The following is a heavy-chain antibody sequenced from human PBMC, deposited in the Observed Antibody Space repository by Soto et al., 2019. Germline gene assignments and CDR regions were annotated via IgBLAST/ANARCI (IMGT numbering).Heavy chain of an antibody. Sequence: QLHLQQPGPGLVKPSETLSLTCTVSGGSITSSSYYWGWVRQPPGKGFEWIGNMRYSGETHSDPSLQSRVTISVDTPKSQFSLSLTSVTAADTAIYFCVCSLGPTTGIDYWGQGILVTVSS. CDR2: MRYSGET. J-gene: IGHJ4*02. CDR1: GGSITSSSYY. CDR3: VCSLGPTTGIDY. D-gene: IGHD1-26*01. V-gene: IGHV4-39*01.